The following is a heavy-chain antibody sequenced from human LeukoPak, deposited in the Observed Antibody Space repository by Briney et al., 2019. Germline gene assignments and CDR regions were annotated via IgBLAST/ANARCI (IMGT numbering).Heavy chain of an antibody. V-gene: IGHV3-7*04. D-gene: IGHD1-26*01. Sequence: GGSLRLSCAASGFTFSSYWMSWVRQAPGKGLEWVANIKQDGSEKYYVDSVKGRFTISRDNAKNSLYLQMNSLRAEDTAVYYCARGRRRVGATFLCAFDIWGQGTMVTVSS. J-gene: IGHJ3*02. CDR1: GFTFSSYW. CDR3: ARGRRRVGATFLCAFDI. CDR2: IKQDGSEK.